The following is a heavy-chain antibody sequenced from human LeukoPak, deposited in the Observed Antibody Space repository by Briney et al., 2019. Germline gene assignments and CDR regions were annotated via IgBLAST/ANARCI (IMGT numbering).Heavy chain of an antibody. Sequence: GGSLRLSCAASGFTFSSYWMHWVRQAPGKGLVWVSRINSDGSSTSYAGSVKGRFTISRDNAKNTLYLQMNSLRAEDTAVYYCARGVGPGNCYGSGSGWGQGTLVTVSS. CDR2: INSDGSST. V-gene: IGHV3-74*01. CDR3: ARGVGPGNCYGSGSG. J-gene: IGHJ4*02. CDR1: GFTFSSYW. D-gene: IGHD3-10*01.